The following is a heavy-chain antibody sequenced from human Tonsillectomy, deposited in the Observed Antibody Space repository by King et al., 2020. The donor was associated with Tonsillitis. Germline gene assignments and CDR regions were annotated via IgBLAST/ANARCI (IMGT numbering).Heavy chain of an antibody. D-gene: IGHD3-22*01. CDR2: IYYSGST. V-gene: IGHV4-39*01. CDR1: GGSISSSSYY. CDR3: ARQGAYYYDSSGYELDY. J-gene: IGHJ4*02. Sequence: MQLQESGPGLVKPSETLSLTCTVSGGSISSSSYYWGWIRQPPGQGLEWIGSIYYSGSTYYNPSLKSRVTISVDTSKNQFSLKLSSVTAADTAVYYCARQGAYYYDSSGYELDYWGQGTLVTVSS.